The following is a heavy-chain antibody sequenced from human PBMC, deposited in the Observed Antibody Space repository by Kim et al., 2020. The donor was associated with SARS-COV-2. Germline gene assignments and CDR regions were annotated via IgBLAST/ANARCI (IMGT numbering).Heavy chain of an antibody. Sequence: TIYYADSVKGRFTISRDNAKNSLYLQMNSLRADDTAVDYCARRGSGVIDYWGQGTLVSVSS. CDR2: TI. CDR3: ARRGSGVIDY. V-gene: IGHV3-11*04. D-gene: IGHD3-10*01. J-gene: IGHJ4*02.